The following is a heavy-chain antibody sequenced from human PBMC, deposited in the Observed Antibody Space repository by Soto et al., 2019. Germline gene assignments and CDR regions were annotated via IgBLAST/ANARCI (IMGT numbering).Heavy chain of an antibody. D-gene: IGHD3-10*01. J-gene: IGHJ3*02. CDR3: ARTTGGYDDAFDI. V-gene: IGHV3-66*01. CDR2: IYSGGST. Sequence: PGGSLRLSCAASGFTVSSNYMSWVRQAPGKGLEWVSFIYSGGSTYYADSVKGRFTISRDNSKNTLYLQMNSLRAEDTAVYYCARTTGGYDDAFDIWGQGTMVTVSS. CDR1: GFTVSSNY.